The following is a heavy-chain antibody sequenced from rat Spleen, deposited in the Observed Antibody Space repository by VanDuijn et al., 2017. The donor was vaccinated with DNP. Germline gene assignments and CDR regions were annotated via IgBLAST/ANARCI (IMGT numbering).Heavy chain of an antibody. D-gene: IGHD1-12*01. CDR3: TRESWGHVMDA. J-gene: IGHJ1*01. CDR1: GFNFNDYW. CDR2: IWGHGST. Sequence: VKLVESGGGLVQPGRSLKLSCAASGFNFNDYWMGWVRQSPGKGLEWMGIIWGHGSTDYNSALKSRLSINRDTSKSQVFLEMNSLQTDDTAIYYCTRESWGHVMDAWGPGTMVTVSS. V-gene: IGHV2S75*01.